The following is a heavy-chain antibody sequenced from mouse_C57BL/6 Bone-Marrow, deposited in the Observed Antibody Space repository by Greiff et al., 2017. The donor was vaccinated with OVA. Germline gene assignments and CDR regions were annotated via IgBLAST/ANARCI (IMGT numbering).Heavy chain of an antibody. CDR3: ARDGTFYAMDY. Sequence: EVHLVESGPGLVKPSQSLSLTCSVTGYSITSGYYWNWIRQFPGNKLEWMGYISYDGSNNYNSSLKNRISITRDTSKNQFFLKLNSVTTEDTATYYCARDGTFYAMDYWGQGTSVTVSS. J-gene: IGHJ4*01. CDR2: ISYDGSN. V-gene: IGHV3-6*01. CDR1: GYSITSGYY. D-gene: IGHD1-1*02.